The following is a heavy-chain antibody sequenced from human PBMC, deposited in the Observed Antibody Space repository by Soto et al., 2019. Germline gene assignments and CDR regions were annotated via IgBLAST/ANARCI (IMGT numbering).Heavy chain of an antibody. Sequence: GGSLRLSCAASGFTVRHNYMNWVRQAPGKGLEWVSVIHSGGTTNYADSVRGRFTISRDISKNTVYLEMNILRAEDTAVYYCARGVAGTESPFDFWGQGTLVTVSS. CDR1: GFTVRHNY. J-gene: IGHJ4*02. V-gene: IGHV3-53*01. CDR2: IHSGGTT. D-gene: IGHD6-19*01. CDR3: ARGVAGTESPFDF.